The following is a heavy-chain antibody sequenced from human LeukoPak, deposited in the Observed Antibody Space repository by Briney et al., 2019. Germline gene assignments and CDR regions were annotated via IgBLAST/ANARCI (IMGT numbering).Heavy chain of an antibody. CDR2: IYSGGST. V-gene: IGHV3-66*01. J-gene: IGHJ3*01. CDR3: ARDMQLST. Sequence: PGGSLRLSCAASGFTVSRNYMDWVRQAPGKGLEWVSIIYSGGSTFYADSVKGRFIISRDNSKNTVYLQMNSLRAEDTAIYYCARDMQLSTWGLGTMVTVSS. D-gene: IGHD3-16*02. CDR1: GFTVSRNY.